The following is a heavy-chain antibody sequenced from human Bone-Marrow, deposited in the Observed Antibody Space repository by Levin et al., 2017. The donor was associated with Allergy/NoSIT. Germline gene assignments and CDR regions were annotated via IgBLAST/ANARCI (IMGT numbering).Heavy chain of an antibody. CDR3: ADYDFWSGFDY. CDR1: GFTVSSNY. J-gene: IGHJ4*02. D-gene: IGHD3-3*01. Sequence: GESLKISCAASGFTVSSNYMSWVRQAPGKGLEWVSVIYSGGSTYYADSVKGRFTISRDNSKNTLYLQMNSLRAEDTAVYYCADYDFWSGFDYWGQGPLVTVSS. V-gene: IGHV3-66*01. CDR2: IYSGGST.